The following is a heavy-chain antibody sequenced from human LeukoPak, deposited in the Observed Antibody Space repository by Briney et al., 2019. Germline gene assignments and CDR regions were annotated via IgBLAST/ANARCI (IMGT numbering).Heavy chain of an antibody. J-gene: IGHJ6*02. Sequence: GGSLKLSCAASGFTFSDHYMSWIRLAPGKGLEWVSSISTSGTTMYYADSVKGRFTISRDNAKNSLYLQMNSLRAEDTAVYYCARSGHCISTSCYSIWRRSLYGMDVWGQGTTVTVSS. V-gene: IGHV3-11*01. D-gene: IGHD2-2*02. CDR3: ARSGHCISTSCYSIWRRSLYGMDV. CDR1: GFTFSDHY. CDR2: ISTSGTTM.